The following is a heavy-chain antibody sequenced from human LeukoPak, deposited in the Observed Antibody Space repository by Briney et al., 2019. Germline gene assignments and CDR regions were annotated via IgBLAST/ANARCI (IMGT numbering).Heavy chain of an antibody. CDR3: ILTTVTTSVEY. CDR2: IYNAVTI. CDR1: GFTVSSNY. V-gene: IGHV3-53*01. Sequence: GGSLRLSCAASGFTVSSNYMNWVRQAPGKGLEWVSVIYNAVTIHYADSVKGRFTISSDNSKNTVYLQMNSLRAEDTAVYYCILTTVTTSVEYWGQGTLVTVPS. D-gene: IGHD4-17*01. J-gene: IGHJ4*02.